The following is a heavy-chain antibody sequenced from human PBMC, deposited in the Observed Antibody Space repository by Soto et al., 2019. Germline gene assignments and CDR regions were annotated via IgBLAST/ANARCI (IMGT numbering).Heavy chain of an antibody. D-gene: IGHD4-17*01. CDR3: ARDRPNEAMTTVATPRPGMDV. CDR1: GGTFSSYA. CDR2: IIPIFGTA. J-gene: IGHJ6*02. V-gene: IGHV1-69*13. Sequence: SVKVSCKXSGGTFSSYAISWVRQAPGQGLEWMGGIIPIFGTANYAQKFQGRVTITADESTSTAYMELSSLRSEDAAVYYCARDRPNEAMTTVATPRPGMDVWGQGTTVTVSS.